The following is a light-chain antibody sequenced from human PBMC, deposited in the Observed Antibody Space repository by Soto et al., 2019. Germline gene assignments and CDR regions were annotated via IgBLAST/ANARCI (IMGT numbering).Light chain of an antibody. CDR1: SSNIGNNY. Sequence: QSVLTQPPSVSAAPGQNVTISCSGTSSNIGNNYVSWYQHLPGTAPRILIYGNSNRPSGVPDRFSGSKSGTSASLAITGLQAEDEADYYCQSYDSSLSGSVFGTGTKVTVL. J-gene: IGLJ1*01. CDR2: GNS. V-gene: IGLV1-40*01. CDR3: QSYDSSLSGSV.